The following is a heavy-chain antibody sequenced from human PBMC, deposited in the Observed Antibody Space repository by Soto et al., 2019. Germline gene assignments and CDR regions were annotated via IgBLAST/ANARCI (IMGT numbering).Heavy chain of an antibody. CDR3: AKSMGGSGKLRNYYGMDV. CDR2: ISSGSSYI. J-gene: IGHJ6*02. CDR1: GFTFSSYS. D-gene: IGHD3-10*01. V-gene: IGHV3-21*06. Sequence: EVQLVESGGGLVKPGGSLRLSCAASGFTFSSYSMNWVRQAPGKGLDWVSSISSGSSYIYYAGSVKGRFTFSGGSAKNSLLLQMKGRRAGDTAVVYFAKSMGGSGKLRNYYGMDVWGQGSTVTGSS.